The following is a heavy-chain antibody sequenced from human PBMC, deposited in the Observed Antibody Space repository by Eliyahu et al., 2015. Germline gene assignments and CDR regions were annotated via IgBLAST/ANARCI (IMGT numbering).Heavy chain of an antibody. D-gene: IGHD6-19*01. CDR2: ISGSGGST. V-gene: IGHV3-23*01. J-gene: IGHJ4*02. CDR3: AKDRLAVAGPDYFDY. Sequence: EVQLLESGGGLVQPGGSLRLSCGASGFXFGSYAMXWVRQAPGKGLEGVSSISGSGGSTHEADSVKGRFTISRDNFENTLYLQMKSLRAEDTAVYYCAKDRLAVAGPDYFDYWGQGTLVTVSS. CDR1: GFXFGSYA.